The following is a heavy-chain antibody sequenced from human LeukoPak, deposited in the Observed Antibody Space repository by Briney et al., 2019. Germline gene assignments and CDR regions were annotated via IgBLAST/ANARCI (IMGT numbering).Heavy chain of an antibody. D-gene: IGHD2-15*01. CDR2: IYHSGST. CDR3: ARRCSGGSCYSTYFDY. V-gene: IGHV4-38-2*01. J-gene: IGHJ4*02. Sequence: SETLSLTCAVSVYSISGGYYWGWIRQPPGKGVEGIGSIYHSGSTYYSPSLKSRVTISVDTSKNQFSLKLSSVTAADTAVYYCARRCSGGSCYSTYFDYWGQGTLVTVSS. CDR1: VYSISGGYY.